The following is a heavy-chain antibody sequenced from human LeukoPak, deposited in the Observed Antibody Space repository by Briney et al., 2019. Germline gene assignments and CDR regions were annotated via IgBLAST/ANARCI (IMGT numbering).Heavy chain of an antibody. Sequence: ASVKVSCKASGYTFTGYYMHWVRQAPGQGLEGMGWINPNSGGTNYAQKFQGRVTMTRDTSISTAYMELSRLRSDDTAVYYCARLFGSSSEDWFGHWGQGTLVTVSS. CDR1: GYTFTGYY. D-gene: IGHD6-6*01. J-gene: IGHJ5*02. CDR3: ARLFGSSSEDWFGH. CDR2: INPNSGGT. V-gene: IGHV1-2*02.